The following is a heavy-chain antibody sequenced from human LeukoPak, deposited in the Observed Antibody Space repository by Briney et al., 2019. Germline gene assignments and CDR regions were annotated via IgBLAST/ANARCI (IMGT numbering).Heavy chain of an antibody. V-gene: IGHV3-30*18. J-gene: IGHJ3*02. D-gene: IGHD2-21*01. CDR2: ISSDGSNK. CDR3: AKNHGAVIRDFGAFDI. Sequence: HPGGSLRLSCAASGFTFSSYGMHWVRQAPGKGLEWVAVISSDGSNKYYADSVKGRFTISRDNSKNTLYLQMDSLRAEDTAVYYCAKNHGAVIRDFGAFDIWGQGTMVTVSS. CDR1: GFTFSSYG.